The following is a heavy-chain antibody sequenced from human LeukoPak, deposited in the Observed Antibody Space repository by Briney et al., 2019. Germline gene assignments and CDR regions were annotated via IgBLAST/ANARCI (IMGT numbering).Heavy chain of an antibody. J-gene: IGHJ4*02. CDR1: GFTFSTYS. V-gene: IGHV3-21*01. Sequence: GGSLRLSCAASGFTFSTYSMNWVRQAPGKGLEWVSSIGSSSSYIYYADSVKGRFTISRDNAKNSLYLQMNSLRIEDRAVYYCASSGSGYNDYWGQGTLVTVSS. CDR2: IGSSSSYI. CDR3: ASSGSGYNDY. D-gene: IGHD3-3*01.